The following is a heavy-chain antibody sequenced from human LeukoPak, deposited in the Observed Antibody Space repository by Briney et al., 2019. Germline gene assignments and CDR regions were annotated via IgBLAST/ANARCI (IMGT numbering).Heavy chain of an antibody. CDR2: ISANNGKT. CDR1: GYTFTSYG. Sequence: GASVKVSCKASGYTFTSYGISWVRQAPGQGLEWVGWISANNGKTNYAQKVQGRVTMTTDTSTSTAYMELRSLRSDDTAVYYCARDLPHYYYDNSGLHVFDVWGQGTMVTVSS. CDR3: ARDLPHYYYDNSGLHVFDV. V-gene: IGHV1-18*01. D-gene: IGHD3-22*01. J-gene: IGHJ3*01.